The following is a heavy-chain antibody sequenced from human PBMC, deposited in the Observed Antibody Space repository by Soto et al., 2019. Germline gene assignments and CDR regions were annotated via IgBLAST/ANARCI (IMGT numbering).Heavy chain of an antibody. Sequence: LSLTCAVYGGSFSGYYWSWVRQHPASVREWIGEINHSGSINQNPSLKSGVSVSVDTIKNQVSLKLRSVTAANTALYYCARGISMRGAVQGDAPDKFYFDYWGQGTLVTVSS. J-gene: IGHJ4*02. CDR3: ARGISMRGAVQGDAPDKFYFDY. D-gene: IGHD3-22*01. CDR1: GGSFSGYY. CDR2: INHSGSI. V-gene: IGHV4-34*01.